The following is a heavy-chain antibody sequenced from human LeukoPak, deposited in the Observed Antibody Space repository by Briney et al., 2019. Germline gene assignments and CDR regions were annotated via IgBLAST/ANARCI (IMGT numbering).Heavy chain of an antibody. D-gene: IGHD5-18*01. CDR2: ISAYNGNT. Sequence: ASVKVSCKASGYTFTNYGITWVRQAPGQGLEWMGWISAYNGNTNYAQKLQGRVTMTTDTSTSTAYMELRSLRSDDTAVHYCARGRDIQLWSYGMDVWGQGTTVTVSS. CDR1: GYTFTNYG. J-gene: IGHJ6*02. CDR3: ARGRDIQLWSYGMDV. V-gene: IGHV1-18*01.